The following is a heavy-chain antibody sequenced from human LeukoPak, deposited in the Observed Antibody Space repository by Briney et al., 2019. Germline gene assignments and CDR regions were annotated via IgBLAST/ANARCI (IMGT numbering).Heavy chain of an antibody. J-gene: IGHJ5*01. V-gene: IGHV3-23*01. CDR2: ISGSGTNT. D-gene: IGHD6-13*01. CDR3: AKATSPVHSRNWFDS. Sequence: GGSLRLSCAASGFTFSSCAMSWVRQAPGKGLEWVSSISGSGTNTDYADSVKGRFTISRDNSKNTVNVQMNSLRAEDTAVYYCAKATSPVHSRNWFDSWGQGTLVTVSS. CDR1: GFTFSSCA.